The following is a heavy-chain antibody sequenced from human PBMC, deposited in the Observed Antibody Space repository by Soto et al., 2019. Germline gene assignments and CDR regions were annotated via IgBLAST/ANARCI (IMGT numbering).Heavy chain of an antibody. Sequence: SETLSLTCTVSGGSISSYYWSWIRQPPGKGLEWIGYIYYSGSTNYNPSLKSRVTISVDTSKNHFSLKLSSVTAADTAVYYCARLGDGYSSSPYNWFDPWGQGTLVTVSS. J-gene: IGHJ5*02. CDR3: ARLGDGYSSSPYNWFDP. CDR1: GGSISSYY. V-gene: IGHV4-59*08. D-gene: IGHD6-13*01. CDR2: IYYSGST.